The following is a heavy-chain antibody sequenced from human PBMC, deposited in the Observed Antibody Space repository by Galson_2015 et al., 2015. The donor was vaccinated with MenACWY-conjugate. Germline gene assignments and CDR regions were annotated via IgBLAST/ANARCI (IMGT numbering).Heavy chain of an antibody. J-gene: IGHJ6*02. V-gene: IGHV3-20*04. CDR1: GFSFDDYG. CDR2: INWNGVST. D-gene: IGHD4-17*01. CDR3: ARDSATVTNSYYYWLDV. Sequence: SLRLSCAASGFSFDDYGMSWVRHAPGKGLEWVSVINWNGVSTDYADSVKGRFTISRDNAKSFLYLQMNSLRAEDTALFYCARDSATVTNSYYYWLDVWGQGTTVIVSS.